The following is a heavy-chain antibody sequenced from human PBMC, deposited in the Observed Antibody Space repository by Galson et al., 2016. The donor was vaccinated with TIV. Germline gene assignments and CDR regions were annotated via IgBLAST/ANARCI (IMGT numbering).Heavy chain of an antibody. CDR1: GFTFSRYW. D-gene: IGHD3-3*01. CDR2: INQDGYEK. J-gene: IGHJ1*01. V-gene: IGHV3-7*01. CDR3: VRDRIYDFWSGYYTSEYFQY. Sequence: SLRLSCAASGFTFSRYWLSWVRLAPGKGLEWVANINQDGYEKYYVDSLKGRFTISRDNAKNSLFLQMNSLRVEDTAVYYCVRDRIYDFWSGYYTSEYFQYWGRGALVTVSS.